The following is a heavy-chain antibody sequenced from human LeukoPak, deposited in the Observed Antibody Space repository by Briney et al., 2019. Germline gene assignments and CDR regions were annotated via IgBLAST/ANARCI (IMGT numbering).Heavy chain of an antibody. V-gene: IGHV3-30*18. D-gene: IGHD2-2*01. CDR2: ISYDGSNK. Sequence: GRSLRLSCAASGFTFSSYGMHWVRQDPGKGLEWVAVISYDGSNKYYADSVKGRFTISRDNSKNTLYLQMNSLRAEDTAVYYCAKVRYPYCSSTSCYGLDYWGQGTLVTVSS. J-gene: IGHJ4*02. CDR1: GFTFSSYG. CDR3: AKVRYPYCSSTSCYGLDY.